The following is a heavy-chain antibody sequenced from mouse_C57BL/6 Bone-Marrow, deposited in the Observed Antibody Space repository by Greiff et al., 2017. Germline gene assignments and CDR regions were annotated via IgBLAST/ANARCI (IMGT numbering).Heavy chain of an antibody. CDR1: GFNIKDYY. V-gene: IGHV14-2*01. CDR3: TRSLTYYGTNY. Sequence: EVQLQQSGAELVKPGASVKLSCTASGFNIKDYYIHWVKQRTEQGLEWIGRIDPEDGETKYAPKFQDKATITADTSSNTAYLQLSSLTSEDTAVYYCTRSLTYYGTNYWGQGTTPTVSS. CDR2: IDPEDGET. J-gene: IGHJ2*01. D-gene: IGHD1-1*01.